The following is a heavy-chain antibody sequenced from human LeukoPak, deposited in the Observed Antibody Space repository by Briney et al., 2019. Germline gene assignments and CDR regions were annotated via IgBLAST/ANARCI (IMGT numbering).Heavy chain of an antibody. D-gene: IGHD6-6*01. J-gene: IGHJ4*02. CDR3: ARDSKSSGSLFTFDY. CDR2: IVVGSGYT. CDR1: GFTFTSSA. V-gene: IGHV1-58*01. Sequence: SVKVSCKASGFTFTSSAVQWVRQARGQRLEWIGWIVVGSGYTNYAQKFQERVTITRDMSTSTAFMELSSLRAEDTAVYYCARDSKSSGSLFTFDYWGQGTLVTVSS.